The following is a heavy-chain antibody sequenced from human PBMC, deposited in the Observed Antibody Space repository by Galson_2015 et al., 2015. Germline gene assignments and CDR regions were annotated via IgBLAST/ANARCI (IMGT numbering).Heavy chain of an antibody. V-gene: IGHV3-48*02. Sequence: SLRLSCAASGFTFSSYGMSWVRQAPGKGLEWVSFISSASSTIYVADSMKGRLSISRDNAKNSLYLHMNGLRDEDTAVYYCASSGMSAPPYYFDYWGQGTLVTVSS. CDR3: ASSGMSAPPYYFDY. J-gene: IGHJ4*02. D-gene: IGHD1-14*01. CDR1: GFTFSSYG. CDR2: ISSASSTI.